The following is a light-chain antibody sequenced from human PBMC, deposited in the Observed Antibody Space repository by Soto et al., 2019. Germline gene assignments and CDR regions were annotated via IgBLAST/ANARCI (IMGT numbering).Light chain of an antibody. V-gene: IGLV2-14*03. CDR1: SSDVGGYNY. Sequence: QSVLTQPASVSGSPGQSIAISCTGTSSDVGGYNYVSWYQQHPGKAPKVMIYDVNNRPSGVSDRFSGSKSGNTASLTISGLQADDEADYYCSSYTSGSLYVFGTGTKVTDL. CDR2: DVN. CDR3: SSYTSGSLYV. J-gene: IGLJ1*01.